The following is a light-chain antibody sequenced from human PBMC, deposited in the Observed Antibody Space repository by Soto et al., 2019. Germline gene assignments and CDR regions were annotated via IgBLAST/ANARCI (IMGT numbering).Light chain of an antibody. Sequence: QSALTQPRSVSGSPGQSVTISGTGTSSDVGSYNHVSWYQQHPGKAPKLMIYAVTKRPSGVPDRFSGSKSGNTASLTISGLQAEDEADYYCSSYAGSYTYVFAPGPKLTVL. CDR1: SSDVGSYNH. J-gene: IGLJ1*01. CDR2: AVT. V-gene: IGLV2-11*01. CDR3: SSYAGSYTYV.